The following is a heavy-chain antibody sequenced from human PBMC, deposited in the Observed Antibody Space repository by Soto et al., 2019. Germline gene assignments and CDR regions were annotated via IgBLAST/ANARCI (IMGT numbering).Heavy chain of an antibody. V-gene: IGHV1-69*13. CDR1: GCTFSSYA. Sequence: ASVKVSCKASGCTFSSYAISWVRQAPGQGLEWMGGIIPIFGTANYAQKFQGRVTITADESTSTAYMELSSLRSEDTAVYYCARDSSHITYYYDSSGYPGVYWGQGTLVTVSS. D-gene: IGHD3-22*01. CDR2: IIPIFGTA. CDR3: ARDSSHITYYYDSSGYPGVY. J-gene: IGHJ4*02.